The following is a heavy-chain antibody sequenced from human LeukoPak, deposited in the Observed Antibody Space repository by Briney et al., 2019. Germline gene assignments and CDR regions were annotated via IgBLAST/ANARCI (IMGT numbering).Heavy chain of an antibody. CDR2: ISSSSSYI. V-gene: IGHV3-21*01. D-gene: IGHD3-10*01. J-gene: IGHJ4*02. CDR1: GFTFSSYS. Sequence: GGSLRLSCAASGFTFSSYSMSWVRQAPGKGLEWVSSISSSSSYIYYADSVKGRFTISRDNAKNSLYLQMNSLRAEDTAVYYCARGGVTRGFFDYWGQGTLVTVSS. CDR3: ARGGVTRGFFDY.